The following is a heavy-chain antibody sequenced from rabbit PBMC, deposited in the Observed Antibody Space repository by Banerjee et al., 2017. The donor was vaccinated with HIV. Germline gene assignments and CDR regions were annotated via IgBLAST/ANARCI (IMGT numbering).Heavy chain of an antibody. CDR3: ARDRYAGYGAYDYAINL. CDR2: IYAGSSGST. Sequence: QSLEESGGDLVKPGASLTLTCTASGFSFSSSNYMCWVRQAPGKGLEWIACIYAGSSGSTYYASWAKGRFTISKTSSTTVTLQMTSLTAADTATYFCARDRYAGYGAYDYAINLWGPGTLVTVS. J-gene: IGHJ4*01. V-gene: IGHV1S40*01. D-gene: IGHD6-1*01. CDR1: GFSFSSSNY.